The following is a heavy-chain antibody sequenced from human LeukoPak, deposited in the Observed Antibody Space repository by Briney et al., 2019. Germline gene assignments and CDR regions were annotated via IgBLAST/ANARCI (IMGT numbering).Heavy chain of an antibody. V-gene: IGHV4-34*01. J-gene: IGHJ4*02. D-gene: IGHD5-12*01. CDR1: GGSFSGYY. CDR3: ARGNPLDSGYDYGIDY. CDR2: INHSGST. Sequence: SETLSLTCAVYGGSFSGYYWSWIRQPPGKGLEWIGEINHSGSTNYNPSLKSRVTISVDMSKNQFSLKLSSVTAADTAVYYCARGNPLDSGYDYGIDYWGQGALVTVSS.